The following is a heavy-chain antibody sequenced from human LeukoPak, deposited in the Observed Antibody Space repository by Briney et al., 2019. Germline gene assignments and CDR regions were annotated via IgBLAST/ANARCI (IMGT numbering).Heavy chain of an antibody. CDR1: GDSFSSNSAA. Sequence: SQTLSLTCAISGDSFSSNSAAWNWLSQSPSRGLEWLGSTYYRSKLNNDYAVSVKSRITINPDTSKNQFSLQLNSVTPDDTAVYYCARDTMVRGVIGHPPGKLYGMDVWGQGTTVTVSS. CDR3: ARDTMVRGVIGHPPGKLYGMDV. CDR2: TYYRSKLNN. D-gene: IGHD3-10*01. V-gene: IGHV6-1*01. J-gene: IGHJ6*02.